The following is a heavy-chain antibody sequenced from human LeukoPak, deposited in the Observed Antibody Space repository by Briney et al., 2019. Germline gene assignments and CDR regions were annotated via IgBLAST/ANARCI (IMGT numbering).Heavy chain of an antibody. D-gene: IGHD1-26*01. Sequence: SGGSLRLSCAASGFTFSSHDMSWDRQAPGKGLEWVSAITTSGGSTYYADSVKGRFTISRDNYKNTLYLQMNSLTAEDTALYYCAKEPYSGSQLLDYWGQGTLVTVSS. V-gene: IGHV3-23*01. J-gene: IGHJ4*02. CDR1: GFTFSSHD. CDR2: ITTSGGST. CDR3: AKEPYSGSQLLDY.